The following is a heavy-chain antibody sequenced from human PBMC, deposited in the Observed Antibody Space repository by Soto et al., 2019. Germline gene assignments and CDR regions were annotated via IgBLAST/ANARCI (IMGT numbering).Heavy chain of an antibody. CDR2: IYYSGST. D-gene: IGHD3-9*01. J-gene: IGHJ4*02. CDR1: GGSISSGGYY. V-gene: IGHV4-31*03. Sequence: PSETLSLTCTVSGGSISSGGYYWSWIRQHPGKGLEWIGYIYYSGSTYYNPSLKSRVTISVDTSKNQFSLKLSSVTAADTAVYYCARGSAPSFYILTGYTDDWGQGTLVTVSS. CDR3: ARGSAPSFYILTGYTDD.